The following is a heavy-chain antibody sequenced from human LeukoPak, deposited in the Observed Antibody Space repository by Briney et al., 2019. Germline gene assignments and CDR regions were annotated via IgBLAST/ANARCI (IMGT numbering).Heavy chain of an antibody. CDR2: ISSSSSYI. D-gene: IGHD2-2*01. CDR1: GFTFSSYS. J-gene: IGHJ5*02. Sequence: PGGSLRLSCAASGFTFSSYSMNWVRQAPGKGLEWVSSISSSSSYIYYADSVKGRFTISRDNAKNSLYLQMNSLRAEDTAVYYCVSTLYCSSTSCSGPYNWFDPWGQGTLVTVSS. V-gene: IGHV3-21*01. CDR3: VSTLYCSSTSCSGPYNWFDP.